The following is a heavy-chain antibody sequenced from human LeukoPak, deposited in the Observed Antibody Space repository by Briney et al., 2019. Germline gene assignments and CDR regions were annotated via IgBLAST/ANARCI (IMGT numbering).Heavy chain of an antibody. CDR1: GFTFSSYG. V-gene: IGHV3-33*01. CDR2: IWYDGSNK. J-gene: IGHJ6*02. CDR3: ARESGDIVVVPGDV. D-gene: IGHD2-2*01. Sequence: GGSLRLSCAASGFTFSSYGMHWVRQAPGKGLEWVAVIWYDGSNKYYADSVKGRFTISRDNSKNTLYLQMNSLRAEDTAVYYCARESGDIVVVPGDVWGQGTTVTVSS.